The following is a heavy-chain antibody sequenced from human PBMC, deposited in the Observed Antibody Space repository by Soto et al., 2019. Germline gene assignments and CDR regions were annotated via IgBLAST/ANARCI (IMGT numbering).Heavy chain of an antibody. D-gene: IGHD3-3*01. CDR2: IYSGGST. CDR1: GFTVSSNY. V-gene: IGHV3-53*01. J-gene: IGHJ6*02. CDR3: ARDLRITIFAVGLYGMDV. Sequence: EVQLVESGGGLIQPGGSLRLSCAASGFTVSSNYMSWVRQAPGKGLEWVSVIYSGGSTYYADSVKGRFTISRDNSKNTLYLQMNSLRAEDTAVYYCARDLRITIFAVGLYGMDVWGQGTTVTVSS.